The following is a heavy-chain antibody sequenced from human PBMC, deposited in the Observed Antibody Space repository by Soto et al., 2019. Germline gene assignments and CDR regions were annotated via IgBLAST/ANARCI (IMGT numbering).Heavy chain of an antibody. CDR2: ISWDGGST. CDR1: GFTFDDYT. Sequence: GGSLRLXCAASGFTFDDYTMHWVRQAPGKGLEWVSLISWDGGSTYYADSVKGRFTISRDNSKNSLYLQMNSLRTEDTALYYCAKAAYDSSGYYDAFDIWGQGTMVTVSS. CDR3: AKAAYDSSGYYDAFDI. V-gene: IGHV3-43*01. D-gene: IGHD3-22*01. J-gene: IGHJ3*02.